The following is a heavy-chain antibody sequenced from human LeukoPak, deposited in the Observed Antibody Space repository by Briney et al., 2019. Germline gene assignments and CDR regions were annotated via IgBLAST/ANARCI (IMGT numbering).Heavy chain of an antibody. Sequence: GSSVKVSCKASGCTFSSYAISWVRQAPGQGLEWMGKIIPIFGTANYAQKFQGRVTITTDESTSTDYMELSSLRSEDTAVYYCARALVEMATICAFDIWGQGTMVTVSS. V-gene: IGHV1-69*05. D-gene: IGHD5-24*01. CDR2: IIPIFGTA. J-gene: IGHJ3*02. CDR1: GCTFSSYA. CDR3: ARALVEMATICAFDI.